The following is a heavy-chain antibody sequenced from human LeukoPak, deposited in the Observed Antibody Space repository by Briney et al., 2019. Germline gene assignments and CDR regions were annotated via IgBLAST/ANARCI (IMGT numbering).Heavy chain of an antibody. CDR3: ARSHYYYYGMDV. J-gene: IGHJ6*02. CDR2: VSESGDIT. Sequence: GGSLRLSCAASGIAFSRFAMSWVRQAPGKGLEWVSVVSESGDITHYAESVRGRFTISRDNAKNSLYLQMNSLRAEDTAVYYCARSHYYYYGMDVWGQGTTVTVSS. CDR1: GIAFSRFA. V-gene: IGHV3-23*01.